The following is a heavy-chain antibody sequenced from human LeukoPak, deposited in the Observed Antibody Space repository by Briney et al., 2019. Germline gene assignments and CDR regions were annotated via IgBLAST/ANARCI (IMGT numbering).Heavy chain of an antibody. Sequence: SETLSLTCAVYGGTFSGYYWSWIRQPPGKGLEWIGEINHSGSTNYNPSLKSRVTISVDTSKNQFSLKLSSVTAADTAVYYCARDEYSSSWLTWGQGTLVTVSS. CDR2: INHSGST. J-gene: IGHJ5*02. D-gene: IGHD6-13*01. CDR1: GGTFSGYY. CDR3: ARDEYSSSWLT. V-gene: IGHV4-34*01.